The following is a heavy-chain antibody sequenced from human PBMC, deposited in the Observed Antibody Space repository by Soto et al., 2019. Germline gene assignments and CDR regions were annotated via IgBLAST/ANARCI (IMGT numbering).Heavy chain of an antibody. CDR2: IYYSGST. J-gene: IGHJ6*02. V-gene: IGHV4-31*03. Sequence: SETLSLTCTVSGGSISSGGYYWSWIRQHPGKGLEWIGYIYYSGSTYYNPSLKSRVTISVDTSKNQFSLKLSSVTAADTAVYYCARDDSSGYRSSYYYGMDVWGQGTTVTVSS. CDR3: ARDDSSGYRSSYYYGMDV. D-gene: IGHD3-22*01. CDR1: GGSISSGGYY.